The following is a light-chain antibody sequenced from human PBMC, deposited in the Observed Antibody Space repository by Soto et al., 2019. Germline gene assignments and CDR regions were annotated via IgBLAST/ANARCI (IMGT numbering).Light chain of an antibody. J-gene: IGKJ1*01. CDR2: GSS. CDR3: QQTYRHPRP. V-gene: IGKV1-39*01. CDR1: QTVKNN. Sequence: DIQMTQSPSSVSASVGDSVSFACQSSQTVKNNVNWYQHKRGKATKLLISGSSNLQNGVPPRFSGSGTGTDFTLTINSLQPDDAATYYCQQTYRHPRPVGQGNSVDIK.